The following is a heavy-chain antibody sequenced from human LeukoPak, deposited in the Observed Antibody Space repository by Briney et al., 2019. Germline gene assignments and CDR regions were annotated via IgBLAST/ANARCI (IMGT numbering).Heavy chain of an antibody. V-gene: IGHV3-64*01. CDR1: GFTFSSYA. Sequence: QTGGSLRLSCAASGFTFSSYAMHWVRQAPGKGLEYVSAISSNGGSTYYANSVKGRFTISRDNSKNTLYLQMGSLRAEDMAVYYCARAPYVDTAIDYWGQGTLATVSS. D-gene: IGHD5-18*01. J-gene: IGHJ4*02. CDR3: ARAPYVDTAIDY. CDR2: ISSNGGST.